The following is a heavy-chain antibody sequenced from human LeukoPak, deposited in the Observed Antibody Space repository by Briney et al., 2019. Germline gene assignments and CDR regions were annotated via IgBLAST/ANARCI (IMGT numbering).Heavy chain of an antibody. CDR3: ARDQGYGDYSKDY. CDR2: IWYDGSNK. J-gene: IGHJ4*02. Sequence: GGSLRLSCAASGFTFSSYGMHWVRQAPGKGLEWVAVIWYDGSNKYYADSVKGRFTISRDNSKNMVYLQMNSLRAEGTAVYYCARDQGYGDYSKDYWGQGTLVTVSS. D-gene: IGHD4-17*01. CDR1: GFTFSSYG. V-gene: IGHV3-33*01.